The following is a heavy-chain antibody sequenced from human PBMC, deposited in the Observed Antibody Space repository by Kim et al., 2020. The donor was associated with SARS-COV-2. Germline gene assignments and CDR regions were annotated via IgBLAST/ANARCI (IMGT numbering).Heavy chain of an antibody. CDR1: GGSISSYY. CDR2: IYTSGST. D-gene: IGHD6-6*01. V-gene: IGHV4-4*07. CDR3: ARDNGAVAARPGYYYYGMDV. Sequence: SETLSLTCTVSGGSISSYYWSWIRQPAGKGLEWIGRIYTSGSTNYNPSLKSRVTMSVDTSKNQFSLKLSSVTAADTAVYYCARDNGAVAARPGYYYYGMDVWGQGTTVTVSS. J-gene: IGHJ6*02.